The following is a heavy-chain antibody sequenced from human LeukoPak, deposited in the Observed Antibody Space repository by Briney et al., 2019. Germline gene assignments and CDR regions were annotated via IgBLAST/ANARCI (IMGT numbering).Heavy chain of an antibody. CDR1: RFTFGDYW. CDR2: IKQDGSEI. J-gene: IGHJ3*02. V-gene: IGHV3-7*05. CDR3: ATYWRHFDWLLSDI. D-gene: IGHD3-9*01. Sequence: GGSLRLSCEASRFTFGDYWMTWVRQAPGKGLEGVANIKQDGSEIHYVDSVKGRFTISRDSAKNSLYLQMNSLRAEDTAVYYCATYWRHFDWLLSDIWGLGTMVTVSS.